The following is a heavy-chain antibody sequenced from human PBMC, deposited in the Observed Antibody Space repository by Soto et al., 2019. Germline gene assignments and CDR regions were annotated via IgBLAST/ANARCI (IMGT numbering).Heavy chain of an antibody. V-gene: IGHV3-7*05. Sequence: GGSLRLSCAASGFTLSSYWMTWLRQAPGKGLEWVANIKEDGSKEYYADSEKGRFTISRDNAKNSLYLQMNSLRADDTAVYYCATNSAVASTQGGWYFDLWCRGTLGTVS. CDR2: IKEDGSKE. J-gene: IGHJ2*01. CDR3: ATNSAVASTQGGWYFDL. D-gene: IGHD6-19*01. CDR1: GFTLSSYW.